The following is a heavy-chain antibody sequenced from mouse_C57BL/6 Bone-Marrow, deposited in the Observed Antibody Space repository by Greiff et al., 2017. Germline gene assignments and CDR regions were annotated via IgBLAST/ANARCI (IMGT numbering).Heavy chain of an antibody. Sequence: EVKLVESGGGLVKPGGSLKLSCAASGFTFSDYGMHWVRQAPEKGLEWVAYISSGSSTIYYADTVKGRFPISRDNAKNTPFLQMTSLRSEDTAMYCCARRGTTGYWGQGTTLTVSA. V-gene: IGHV5-17*01. D-gene: IGHD1-1*01. CDR1: GFTFSDYG. J-gene: IGHJ2*01. CDR2: ISSGSSTI. CDR3: ARRGTTGY.